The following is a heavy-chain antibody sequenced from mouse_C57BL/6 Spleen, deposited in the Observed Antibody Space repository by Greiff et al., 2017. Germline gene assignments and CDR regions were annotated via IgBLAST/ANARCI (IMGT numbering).Heavy chain of an antibody. J-gene: IGHJ2*01. D-gene: IGHD4-1*01. CDR3: TRGRLGRFDY. V-gene: IGHV1-15*01. Sequence: VKVVESGAELVRPGASVTLSCKASGYTFTDYEMHWVKQTPVHGLEWIGAIDPETGGTAYNQKFKGKAILTADKSSSTAYMELRSLTSEDSAVYYCTRGRLGRFDYWGQGTTLTVSS. CDR1: GYTFTDYE. CDR2: IDPETGGT.